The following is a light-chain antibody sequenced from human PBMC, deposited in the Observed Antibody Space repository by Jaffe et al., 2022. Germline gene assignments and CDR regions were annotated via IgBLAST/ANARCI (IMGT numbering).Light chain of an antibody. CDR1: QSVSSN. J-gene: IGKJ2*01. V-gene: IGKV3-15*01. Sequence: EITMTQSPATLSVSPGEGATLSCRASQSVSSNLAWYQQRPGQAPRLLIYGASTRATGIPARFSGSGSGTEFTLTISSLQSEDFSLYYCQQYNSWPPVYTFGQGTKLEIK. CDR2: GAS. CDR3: QQYNSWPPVYT.